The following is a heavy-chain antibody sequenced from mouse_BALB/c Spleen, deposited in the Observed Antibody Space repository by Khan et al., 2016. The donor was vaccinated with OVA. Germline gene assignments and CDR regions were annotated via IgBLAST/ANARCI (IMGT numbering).Heavy chain of an antibody. V-gene: IGHV1S41*01. Sequence: DLVKPGAAVQLSCKASGYTFTSHWINWIKQRPGQGLEWIGRIGPGSGSTSYNEMFKGKATPTVDTSSSTAYIQLSSLSSEDSAVYFCTSSNCYGSSRYAINYWGQGTSVPISS. CDR2: IGPGSGST. CDR3: TSSNCYGSSRYAINY. CDR1: GYTFTSHW. D-gene: IGHD1-1*01. J-gene: IGHJ4*01.